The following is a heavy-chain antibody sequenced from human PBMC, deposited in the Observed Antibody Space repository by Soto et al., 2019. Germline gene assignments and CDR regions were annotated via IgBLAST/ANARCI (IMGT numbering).Heavy chain of an antibody. CDR3: ARGGFAYGYLDF. Sequence: QVHLVQSGAEVKKPGASLKVSCKSSGYTFTSYGIVWVRQAPGQGLEWMGWISTYNVDTKYAQKFKGRVTMSTDTSTTNAYMELTSLTSDGTAMYYCARGGFAYGYLDFWGQGTLATVSS. CDR1: GYTFTSYG. D-gene: IGHD5-18*01. J-gene: IGHJ4*02. CDR2: ISTYNVDT. V-gene: IGHV1-18*01.